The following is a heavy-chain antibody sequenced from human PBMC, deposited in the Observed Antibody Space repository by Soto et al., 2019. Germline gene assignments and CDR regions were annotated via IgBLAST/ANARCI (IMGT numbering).Heavy chain of an antibody. CDR1: GFTFSSYS. Sequence: EVQLVESGGGLVKPGGSLRLSCAASGFTFSSYSMNWVRQAPGKGLEWVSSISSGSSYIFYADSVKGRFTISRDNAKNSLYVQINSLRAEDTAVYYCARGNSPGFDSWGQGTLVTVSS. CDR2: ISSGSSYI. D-gene: IGHD4-4*01. CDR3: ARGNSPGFDS. J-gene: IGHJ4*02. V-gene: IGHV3-21*01.